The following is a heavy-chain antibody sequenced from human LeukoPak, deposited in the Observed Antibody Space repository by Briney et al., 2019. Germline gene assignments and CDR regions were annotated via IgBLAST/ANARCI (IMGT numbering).Heavy chain of an antibody. J-gene: IGHJ5*02. V-gene: IGHV5-51*01. CDR3: ARQPVVPPYPYWFDP. Sequence: GESLKISCKGSGYSFTSYWIGRGRQMPGKSLEWMGIIYPGDSYTRYSPSFQGQVTTSADKSIITAYLQWSSLKASDTAMYYCARQPVVPPYPYWFDPWGQGTLVTVSS. D-gene: IGHD4-23*01. CDR1: GYSFTSYW. CDR2: IYPGDSYT.